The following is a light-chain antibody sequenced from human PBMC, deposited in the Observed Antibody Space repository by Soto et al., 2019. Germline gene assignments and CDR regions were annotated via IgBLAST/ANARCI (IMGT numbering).Light chain of an antibody. CDR1: QYLSNK. Sequence: ENVLTQSPATLSVYPKKRATLSCRASQYLSNKLAWYQQKPGQAPRLLIYDASNRATGIPARFSGSGSGTDFTLTISCLEPEDFAVYYCQQRSNWPLTFGGGTKVDIK. V-gene: IGKV3-11*01. CDR3: QQRSNWPLT. CDR2: DAS. J-gene: IGKJ4*01.